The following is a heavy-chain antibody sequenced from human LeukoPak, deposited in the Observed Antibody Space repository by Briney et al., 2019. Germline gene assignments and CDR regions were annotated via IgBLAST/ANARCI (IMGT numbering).Heavy chain of an antibody. CDR1: GFTFSSYS. D-gene: IGHD5-18*01. J-gene: IGHJ3*02. Sequence: PGGSLRLSCAASGFTFSSYSMNWVRQASGKGLEWVGRIRSKANSYATAYAASVKGRFTISRDDSKNTAYLQMNSLKTEDTAVYYCARSIQLWLHAFDIWGQGTMVTVSS. CDR2: IRSKANSYAT. CDR3: ARSIQLWLHAFDI. V-gene: IGHV3-73*01.